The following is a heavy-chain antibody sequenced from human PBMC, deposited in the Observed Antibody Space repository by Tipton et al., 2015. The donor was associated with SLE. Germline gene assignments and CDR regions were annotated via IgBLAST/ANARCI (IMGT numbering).Heavy chain of an antibody. CDR2: IYYSGST. J-gene: IGHJ4*02. D-gene: IGHD4-17*01. CDR1: GGSISSGDYY. V-gene: IGHV4-30-4*01. CDR3: AREGHDFGDYGSTFDY. Sequence: TLSLTCTVSGGSISSGDYYWSWIRQPPGKGLEWIGYIYYSGSTYYNPPLKSRVTISVDTSKNQFSLKLSSVTAADTAMYYCAREGHDFGDYGSTFDYWGQGTLVTVSS.